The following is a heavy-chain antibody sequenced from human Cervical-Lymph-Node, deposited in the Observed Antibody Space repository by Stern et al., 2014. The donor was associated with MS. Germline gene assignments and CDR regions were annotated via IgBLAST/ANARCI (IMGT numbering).Heavy chain of an antibody. J-gene: IGHJ6*02. Sequence: VQLVESGAEVKKPGSSVKGSCRTSGGTFSNSAFSWIRQAPGQGLEWMGAIIPIFGTATYAQRFQGRVTISAHESTNTAYMELSSLRSEDTAVYYCATSAGFYSAMDVWGPGTTVAVSS. CDR3: ATSAGFYSAMDV. CDR2: IIPIFGTA. CDR1: GGTFSNSA. V-gene: IGHV1-69*01. D-gene: IGHD2-21*01.